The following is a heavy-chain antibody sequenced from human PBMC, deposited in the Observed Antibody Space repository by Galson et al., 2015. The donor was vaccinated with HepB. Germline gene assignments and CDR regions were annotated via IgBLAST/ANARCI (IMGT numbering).Heavy chain of an antibody. Sequence: SVKVSCKASGYTFTSYAMHWVRQAPGQRLEWMGWINAGNGNTKYSQKFQGRVTITRDTSASTAYMELSSLRSEDTAVYYCARDREYSGYDQFDYWGQGTLVTVSS. CDR3: ARDREYSGYDQFDY. CDR1: GYTFTSYA. CDR2: INAGNGNT. D-gene: IGHD5-12*01. J-gene: IGHJ4*02. V-gene: IGHV1-3*01.